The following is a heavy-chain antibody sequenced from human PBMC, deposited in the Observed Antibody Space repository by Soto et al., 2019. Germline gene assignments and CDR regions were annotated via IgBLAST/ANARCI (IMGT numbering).Heavy chain of an antibody. CDR1: GFSLNTYW. Sequence: PGESLKISCKASGFSLNTYWIAWVRQMPGKGLEWMGAIFPGDSDTKYSPSFEGQVTISADRSTSTAFVQWDSLRASDSAIYFCARQGRPYSGYGYCYEMDVWGPGTTVTVSS. D-gene: IGHD5-18*01. CDR2: IFPGDSDT. CDR3: ARQGRPYSGYGYCYEMDV. V-gene: IGHV5-51*01. J-gene: IGHJ6*02.